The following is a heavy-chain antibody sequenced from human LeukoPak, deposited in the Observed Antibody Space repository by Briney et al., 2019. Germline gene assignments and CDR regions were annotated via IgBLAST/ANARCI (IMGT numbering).Heavy chain of an antibody. D-gene: IGHD4-17*01. Sequence: GGSLRLSCAASGFTFSGSAMHWVRQASGKGLEWVGRLRSKANSYATAYAASVKGTFTISRDESKNTPYLQMSSLNTEETAVYYCTSTGGVDYWGQGTLVTVSS. CDR2: LRSKANSYAT. J-gene: IGHJ4*02. CDR1: GFTFSGSA. CDR3: TSTGGVDY. V-gene: IGHV3-73*01.